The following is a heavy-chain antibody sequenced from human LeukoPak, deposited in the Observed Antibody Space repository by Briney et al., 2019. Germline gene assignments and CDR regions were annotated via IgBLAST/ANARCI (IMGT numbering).Heavy chain of an antibody. V-gene: IGHV1-46*01. CDR2: INPRGGST. J-gene: IGHJ4*02. CDR1: GYTFTSYA. CDR3: ARGLYCSSASCYFHYFDY. D-gene: IGHD2-2*01. Sequence: ASVTVSCKASGYTFTSYAMNWVRQAPGQGLEWMGIINPRGGSTSYAQKFQGRVTITRDTSTSTIYMELSSLRSEDTAVYYCARGLYCSSASCYFHYFDYWGQGTLVTVSS.